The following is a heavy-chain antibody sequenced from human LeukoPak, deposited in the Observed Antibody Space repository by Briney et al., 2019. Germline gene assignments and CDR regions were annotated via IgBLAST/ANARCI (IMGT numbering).Heavy chain of an antibody. J-gene: IGHJ3*02. Sequence: ASETLSLTCTVSGGSISSGSYYWSWIRQPAGKGLEWIGRIYTSGSTNYNPSLKSRVTMSVDTSKNQFSLKLSSVTAADTAVYYCARETTVTTLDAFDIWGQGTMVTVSS. D-gene: IGHD4-17*01. CDR2: IYTSGST. CDR3: ARETTVTTLDAFDI. CDR1: GGSISSGSYY. V-gene: IGHV4-61*02.